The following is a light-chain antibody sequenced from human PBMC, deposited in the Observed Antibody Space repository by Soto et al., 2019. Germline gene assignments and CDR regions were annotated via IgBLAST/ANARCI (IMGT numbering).Light chain of an antibody. CDR3: QQYDSFSVT. CDR2: GAS. V-gene: IGKV3-15*01. Sequence: EIVLTQSPATLSFSPGERATLSCRASQSVSSNLAWYQQKPGQAPRLLIYGASTRATGIPARFSGSGSGTEFTLTISSLQPEDFATYYCQQYDSFSVTFGQGTKVDIK. CDR1: QSVSSN. J-gene: IGKJ1*01.